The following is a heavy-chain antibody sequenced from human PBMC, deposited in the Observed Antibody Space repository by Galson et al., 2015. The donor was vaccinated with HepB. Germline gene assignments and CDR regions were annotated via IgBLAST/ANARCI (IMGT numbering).Heavy chain of an antibody. J-gene: IGHJ5*02. CDR1: GGSISSGDYY. V-gene: IGHV4-30-4*01. D-gene: IGHD2-15*01. Sequence: LSLTCTVSGGSISSGDYYWSWIRQPPGKGLEWIGYIYYSGSTYYNPSLKSRVTISVDTSKNQFSLKLGSVTAADTAVYYCATRSLQKRGWFDPWGQGTLVTVSS. CDR2: IYYSGST. CDR3: ATRSLQKRGWFDP.